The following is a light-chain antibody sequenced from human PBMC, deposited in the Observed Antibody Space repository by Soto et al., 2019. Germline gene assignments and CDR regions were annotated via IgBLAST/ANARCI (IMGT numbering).Light chain of an antibody. CDR2: DVS. CDR1: QSVSSN. Sequence: EIVMTQSPATLSVSPGERATLSCRASQSVSSNFAWYQQRPAQAPRLLIYDVSTRAPGVPTRFSGSGSGTEFTLTISRVQPEDFAVYYCQQYHDWRLTFGGGTSVVIK. V-gene: IGKV3D-15*01. CDR3: QQYHDWRLT. J-gene: IGKJ4*01.